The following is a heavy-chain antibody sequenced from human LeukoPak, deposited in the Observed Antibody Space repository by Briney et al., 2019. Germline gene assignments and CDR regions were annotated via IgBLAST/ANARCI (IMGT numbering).Heavy chain of an antibody. V-gene: IGHV3-30*18. J-gene: IGHJ4*02. D-gene: IGHD1-26*01. Sequence: GGSLRLSCAASGFTFSSYGMHWVRQAPGKGLEWVAVISYDGSNKYYADSVKGRFTISRDNSKNTLYLQMNSLRAEDTAVYYCVKLLAVGATLPFDYWGQGTLVTVSS. CDR3: VKLLAVGATLPFDY. CDR2: ISYDGSNK. CDR1: GFTFSSYG.